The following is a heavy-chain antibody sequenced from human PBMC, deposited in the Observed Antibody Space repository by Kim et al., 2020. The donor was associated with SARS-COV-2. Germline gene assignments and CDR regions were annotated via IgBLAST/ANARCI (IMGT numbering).Heavy chain of an antibody. CDR1: GGTFSSYA. D-gene: IGHD3-9*01. V-gene: IGHV1-69*13. CDR2: IIPIFGTA. J-gene: IGHJ6*02. Sequence: SVKVSCKASGGTFSSYAISWVRQAPGQGLEWMGGIIPIFGTANYAQKFQGRVTITADESTSTAYMELSSLRSEDTAVYYCARDRREPYYDILTGYSQPLYYYYGMDVWGQGTTVTVSS. CDR3: ARDRREPYYDILTGYSQPLYYYYGMDV.